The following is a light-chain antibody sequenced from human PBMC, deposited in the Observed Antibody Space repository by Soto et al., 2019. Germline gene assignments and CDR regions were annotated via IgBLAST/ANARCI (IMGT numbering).Light chain of an antibody. CDR3: QVWDSSTVV. V-gene: IGLV3-9*01. CDR1: NIGSKN. Sequence: SYELTQPLSVSVALGQTARITCGGNNIGSKNVHWYQQKPGQAPVLVIYRDSNRPSWIPERFSGSNSGNTATPTISRAQAGDEADYYCQVWDSSTVVFGGGTKVTVL. J-gene: IGLJ2*01. CDR2: RDS.